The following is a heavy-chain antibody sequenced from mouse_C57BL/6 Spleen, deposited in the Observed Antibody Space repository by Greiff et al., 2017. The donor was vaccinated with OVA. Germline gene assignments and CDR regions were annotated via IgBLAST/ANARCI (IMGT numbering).Heavy chain of an antibody. D-gene: IGHD2-3*01. J-gene: IGHJ4*01. V-gene: IGHV1-82*01. Sequence: VQLQQSGPELVKPGASVKISCKASGYAFSSSWMNWVKQRPGKGLEWIGRIYPGDGDTNYNGKFKGKATLTADKSSSTAYMQLSSLTSEDSAVYFCATDGYSLAMDYWGQGTSVTVSS. CDR2: IYPGDGDT. CDR1: GYAFSSSW. CDR3: ATDGYSLAMDY.